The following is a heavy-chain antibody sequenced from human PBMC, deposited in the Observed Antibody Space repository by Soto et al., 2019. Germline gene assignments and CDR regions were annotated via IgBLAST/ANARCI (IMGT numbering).Heavy chain of an antibody. CDR1: GFTFSSYA. D-gene: IGHD6-19*01. CDR3: AKSGSGWYGEYFQH. V-gene: IGHV3-23*01. Sequence: PGGSLRLSCAASGFTFSSYAMNWVRQAPGKGLEWVSGLSVGGGGTYYADSVQGRFTMSRDNSKNTLYLQMNSLRAEDTAVYYCAKSGSGWYGEYFQHWGQGTLVTVSS. CDR2: LSVGGGGT. J-gene: IGHJ1*01.